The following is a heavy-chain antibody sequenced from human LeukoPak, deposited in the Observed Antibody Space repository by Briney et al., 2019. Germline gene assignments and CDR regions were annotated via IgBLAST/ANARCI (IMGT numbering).Heavy chain of an antibody. CDR3: ARAAYYDSSGYYYGIDF. CDR1: GFTFSSYG. Sequence: GGSLRLSCAASGFTFSSYGMHWVRQAPGKGLEWLAVIWSDGSNKYYAYSAKGRFTISRDNSKNTLYLQMNNLRAEDTAVYYCARAAYYDSSGYYYGIDFWGQGTLVTVSS. J-gene: IGHJ4*02. CDR2: IWSDGSNK. D-gene: IGHD3-22*01. V-gene: IGHV3-33*08.